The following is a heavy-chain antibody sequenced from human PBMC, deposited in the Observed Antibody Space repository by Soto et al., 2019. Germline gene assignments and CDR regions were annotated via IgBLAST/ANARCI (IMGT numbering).Heavy chain of an antibody. Sequence: QVQLVESGGGVVQPGRSLRLSCAASGFTFRSFGMHWVRQAPGKGLEWVALISYDGSDEYYADSVKGRFTVSRDNSKNTLFLQMDSLRVDDTGVYYCALTRRSSLLEVAGPGFEYWGQGTLVTVS. J-gene: IGHJ4*02. CDR3: ALTRRSSLLEVAGPGFEY. V-gene: IGHV3-30*03. CDR2: ISYDGSDE. CDR1: GFTFRSFG. D-gene: IGHD6-19*01.